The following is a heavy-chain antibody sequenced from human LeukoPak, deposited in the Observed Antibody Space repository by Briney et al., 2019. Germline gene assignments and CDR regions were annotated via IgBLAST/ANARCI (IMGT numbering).Heavy chain of an antibody. J-gene: IGHJ3*02. Sequence: SVKVSCKASGFTFTSSAVQWVRQARGQRLEWIGWIVVGSGNTNYAQKFQERVTITRDMSTSTAYMELSSLRSEDTAVYYCAAGLPGTRSGSYSGHDAFDIWGQGTTVTVSS. D-gene: IGHD1-26*01. V-gene: IGHV1-58*01. CDR2: IVVGSGNT. CDR3: AAGLPGTRSGSYSGHDAFDI. CDR1: GFTFTSSA.